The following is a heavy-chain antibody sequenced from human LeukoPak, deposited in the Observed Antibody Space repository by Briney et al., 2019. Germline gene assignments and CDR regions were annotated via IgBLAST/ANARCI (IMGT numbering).Heavy chain of an antibody. Sequence: SQTLSLTCAISGDSVSSNSAAWNWIRQSPSRGLEWLGRTYYRSKWYNDYAVSVKSRITINPDTSKNQFSLQLNSVTPEDTAVYYCARNGEDNWNLGGEFDYWGQGTLVTVSS. J-gene: IGHJ4*02. CDR1: GDSVSSNSAA. D-gene: IGHD1-20*01. CDR3: ARNGEDNWNLGGEFDY. CDR2: TYYRSKWYN. V-gene: IGHV6-1*01.